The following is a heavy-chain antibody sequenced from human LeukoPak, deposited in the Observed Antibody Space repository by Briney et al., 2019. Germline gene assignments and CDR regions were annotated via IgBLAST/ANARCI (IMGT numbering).Heavy chain of an antibody. CDR2: IVVGSGNT. D-gene: IGHD1-26*01. Sequence: ASVKVSCKASGFTFTSPAMQWVRQARGQRLEWIGWIVVGSGNTNYAQKFQERVTITRDMSTSTAYMELSSLRSEDTAVYYCAADSWELLPRAFDIWGQGTMVTVSS. CDR3: AADSWELLPRAFDI. J-gene: IGHJ3*02. V-gene: IGHV1-58*02. CDR1: GFTFTSPA.